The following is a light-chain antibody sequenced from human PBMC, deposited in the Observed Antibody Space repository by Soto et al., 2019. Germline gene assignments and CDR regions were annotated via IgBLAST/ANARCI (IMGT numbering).Light chain of an antibody. Sequence: QSALTQPASVSGSPGQSITISCTGTTSDVGGYEYVSWYQQHPGKAPKLMIYEVSTRPSGVSNRFSGSKSGTTASLTISGLQAEDAADYYCSSYTSSSPYVFGSGTKLTVL. CDR2: EVS. CDR1: TSDVGGYEY. J-gene: IGLJ1*01. CDR3: SSYTSSSPYV. V-gene: IGLV2-14*01.